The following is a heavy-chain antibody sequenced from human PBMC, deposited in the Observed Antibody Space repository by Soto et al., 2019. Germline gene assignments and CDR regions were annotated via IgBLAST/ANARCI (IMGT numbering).Heavy chain of an antibody. CDR2: IYYSGST. Sequence: QVQLQESGPGLVKPSETLSLTCTVSGGSISSYYWSWIRQPPGKGLEWIGYIYYSGSTNYNPSLKSRVTISVDTSKNQFSLKLSSVTAADTAVYYCARGHWNYLDYWGQGTLVTVSS. CDR3: ARGHWNYLDY. D-gene: IGHD1-1*01. CDR1: GGSISSYY. J-gene: IGHJ4*02. V-gene: IGHV4-59*01.